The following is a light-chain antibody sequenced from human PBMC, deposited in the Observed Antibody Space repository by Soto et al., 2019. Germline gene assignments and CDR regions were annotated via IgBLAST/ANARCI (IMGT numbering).Light chain of an antibody. V-gene: IGLV1-51*02. CDR2: EDN. CDR3: LTWDNSLNGEV. J-gene: IGLJ1*01. CDR1: SSNIGKNY. Sequence: QSVLTQPPSVSAAPGQKVTISCSGSSSNIGKNYISWYQGLPGTAPKLLIYEDNRRPSGIPDRFSGSKSGTSATLGITGLQTGDEDDYYCLTWDNSLNGEVFGTGTKLTVL.